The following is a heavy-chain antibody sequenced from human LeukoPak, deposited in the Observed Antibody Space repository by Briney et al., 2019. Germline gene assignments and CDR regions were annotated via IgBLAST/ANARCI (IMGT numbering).Heavy chain of an antibody. J-gene: IGHJ4*02. CDR3: ARGDDILTGYYPFDY. D-gene: IGHD3-9*01. V-gene: IGHV4-61*01. CDR1: GGSVSSGSYY. CDR2: IYYSGST. Sequence: SETLSLTCTVSGGSVSSGSYYWSWIRQPPGKGLEWIGYIYYSGSTNHNPSLKSRVTISVDTSKNQFSLKLSSVTAADTAVYYCARGDDILTGYYPFDYWGQGTLVTVSS.